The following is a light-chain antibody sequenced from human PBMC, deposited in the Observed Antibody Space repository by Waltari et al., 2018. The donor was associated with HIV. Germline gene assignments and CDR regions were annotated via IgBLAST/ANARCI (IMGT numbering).Light chain of an antibody. V-gene: IGLV1-51*01. Sequence: QSVLTQPPSVSAAPGQKVTISCSGSSSNIGNNYVSWYQQLPATAPKPLIYDKNKRPSGIPDRFSASKSDTSATLGITGLQTGDEADYYCGTWDSSLSAGVFGGGTKLTVL. CDR2: DKN. J-gene: IGLJ3*02. CDR3: GTWDSSLSAGV. CDR1: SSNIGNNY.